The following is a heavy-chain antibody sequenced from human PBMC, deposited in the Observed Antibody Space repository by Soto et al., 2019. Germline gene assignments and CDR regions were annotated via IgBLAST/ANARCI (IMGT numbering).Heavy chain of an antibody. CDR3: AREMDDYVWGSYQGFDP. Sequence: SETLSLTCTVSGGSISSGGYYWSWIRQHPGKGLEWIGYIYYSGSTYYNPSLKSRVTISVDTSKNQFSLKLSSVTAADTAVYYCAREMDDYVWGSYQGFDPWGQGTLVTVSS. V-gene: IGHV4-31*03. CDR1: GGSISSGGYY. J-gene: IGHJ5*02. D-gene: IGHD3-16*02. CDR2: IYYSGST.